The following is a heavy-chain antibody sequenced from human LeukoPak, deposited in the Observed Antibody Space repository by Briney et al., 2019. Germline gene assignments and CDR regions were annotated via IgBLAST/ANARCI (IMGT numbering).Heavy chain of an antibody. CDR2: TYGGGST. CDR3: ARGGGDAFDI. CDR1: GFSVSGNY. J-gene: IGHJ3*02. V-gene: IGHV3-53*01. Sequence: GGSLRLSCAASGFSVSGNYISWVRQAPGQGLEWVSVTYGGGSTYYADSVKGRFTISRDNSKNTLFLQMNSLRAEDTAVYYCARGGGDAFDIWGQGTMVTVSS.